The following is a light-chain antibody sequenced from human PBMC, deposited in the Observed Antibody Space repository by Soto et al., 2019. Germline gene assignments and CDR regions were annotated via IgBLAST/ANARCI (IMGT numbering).Light chain of an antibody. J-gene: IGLJ1*01. CDR1: SSNIGSNT. Sequence: QSVLTQPPSASGTPGQRVTISCSGSSSNIGSNTVNWYQHLPGTAPKLLNYNHDQRPSGVPDRFSGSKSGTSASLAISGLQSEDEADYYCAAWDDSLSGFYVFGTGTKVTVL. CDR3: AAWDDSLSGFYV. V-gene: IGLV1-44*01. CDR2: NHD.